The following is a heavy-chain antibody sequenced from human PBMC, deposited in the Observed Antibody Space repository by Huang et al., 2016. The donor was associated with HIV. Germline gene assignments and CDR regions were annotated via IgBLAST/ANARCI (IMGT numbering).Heavy chain of an antibody. D-gene: IGHD6-6*01. V-gene: IGHV5-51*01. CDR2: IFPDDSDT. J-gene: IGHJ4*02. CDR3: ARRFSSSSGYFDY. CDR1: GYSFSSYW. Sequence: VQLVQSGAEVKKPGESLKISCQGSGYSFSSYWIAWVRQMPGKGLEWMGIIFPDDSDTTYSPSFEGQVTISADKSIGTADLQWSSLKASDTAMYYCARRFSSSSGYFDYWGQGSLVTVSS.